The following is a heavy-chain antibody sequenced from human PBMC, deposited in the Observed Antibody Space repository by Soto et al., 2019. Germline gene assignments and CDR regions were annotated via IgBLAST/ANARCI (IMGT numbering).Heavy chain of an antibody. V-gene: IGHV3-7*01. Sequence: PGGSLRLSCVVSGLTFRSYWMSWVRQAPGKGLEWVANINQDGSESYYVDSVKGRFTISRDNAKNSLYLQMTSLRAEDTAVYYGARPAGEWSSRGCANWGRGTGVTVS. J-gene: IGHJ4*02. CDR1: GLTFRSYW. CDR2: INQDGSES. CDR3: ARPAGEWSSRGCAN. D-gene: IGHD6-19*01.